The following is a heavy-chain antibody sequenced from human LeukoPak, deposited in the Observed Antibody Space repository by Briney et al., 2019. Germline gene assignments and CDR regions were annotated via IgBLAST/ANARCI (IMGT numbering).Heavy chain of an antibody. D-gene: IGHD2-2*01. V-gene: IGHV3-30-3*01. CDR1: GFTFSSYA. Sequence: GGSLRLSCAASGFTFSSYAMHWVRQAPGKGLEWVAVISYDGSNKYYADSVKGRFTISRDNSKNTLYLQMNSLRAEDTAVYYCASDQVVPAANFDYWGQGTLVTVSS. CDR2: ISYDGSNK. J-gene: IGHJ4*02. CDR3: ASDQVVPAANFDY.